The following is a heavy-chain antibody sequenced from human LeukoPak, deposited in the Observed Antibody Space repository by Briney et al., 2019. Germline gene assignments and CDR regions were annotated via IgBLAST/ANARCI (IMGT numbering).Heavy chain of an antibody. CDR2: IYYSGST. Sequence: PSETLSLTCTVSGGSISSYYWSWIRQPPGKGLEWTGYIYYSGSTNYNPSLKSRVTISVDTSKNQFSLKLSSVTAADTAVYYCARTPYSSSWVPFDYWGQGTLVTVSS. D-gene: IGHD6-6*01. CDR3: ARTPYSSSWVPFDY. CDR1: GGSISSYY. V-gene: IGHV4-59*01. J-gene: IGHJ4*02.